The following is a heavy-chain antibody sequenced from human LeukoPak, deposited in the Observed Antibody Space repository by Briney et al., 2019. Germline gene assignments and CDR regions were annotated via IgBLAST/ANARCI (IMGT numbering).Heavy chain of an antibody. CDR2: IWFDGSKT. CDR3: AKDRAYAIWGAPGYAFDL. V-gene: IGHV3-33*03. J-gene: IGHJ3*01. D-gene: IGHD2-8*01. CDR1: GFTFSNYG. Sequence: GGSLRLSCTVSGFTFSNYGMHWVRQAPGKGLESVAVIWFDGSKTDYADSVQGRFTISRDNSRNILYLQMNSLRVEDTAVYYCAKDRAYAIWGAPGYAFDLWGQGTLATVSS.